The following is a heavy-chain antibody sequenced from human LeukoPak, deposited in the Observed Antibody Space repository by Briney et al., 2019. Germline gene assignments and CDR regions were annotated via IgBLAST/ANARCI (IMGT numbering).Heavy chain of an antibody. CDR2: ISGSGGST. CDR1: GFTFSSYA. J-gene: IGHJ1*01. CDR3: AVGYDSSGYYYPYFQH. D-gene: IGHD3-22*01. V-gene: IGHV3-23*01. Sequence: GGSLRLSCAASGFTFSSYAMSWVRQAPGKGLEWVSAISGSGGSTYYADSVKGRFTISRDNSKNTLYLQMNSLRAEDTAVYYCAVGYDSSGYYYPYFQHWGQGTLVTVSS.